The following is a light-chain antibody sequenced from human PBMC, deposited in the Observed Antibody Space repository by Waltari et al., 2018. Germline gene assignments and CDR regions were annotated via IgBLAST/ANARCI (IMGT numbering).Light chain of an antibody. CDR2: DVN. V-gene: IGLV2-14*03. CDR1: SSDVGDYKY. Sequence: QSALTQPASVSGSPGQPITISCTGISSDVGDYKYVSWYQQHPGKGPKLIIYDVNNRPSGVSSRFSGSNSCNTASLTISVLQAEDEADYYCSSYTSSSTYVVFGGGTKLTVL. CDR3: SSYTSSSTYVV. J-gene: IGLJ2*01.